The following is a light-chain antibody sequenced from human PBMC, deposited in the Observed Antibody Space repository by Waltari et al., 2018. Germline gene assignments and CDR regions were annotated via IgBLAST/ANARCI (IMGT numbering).Light chain of an antibody. V-gene: IGLV1-47*02. CDR2: TND. Sequence: QSVLTQPPSASATPGQRVTISCSGSSSNIGRSYVYWYQQFPGTAPKLLIYTNDQRPSWVPDRFSGSKSGTSASLAISGLRSEDEADYYCAAWDDSLSGHVVFGGGTKLTVL. J-gene: IGLJ2*01. CDR3: AAWDDSLSGHVV. CDR1: SSNIGRSY.